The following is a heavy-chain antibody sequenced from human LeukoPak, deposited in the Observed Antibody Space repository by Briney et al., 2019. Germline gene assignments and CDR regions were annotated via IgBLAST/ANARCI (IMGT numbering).Heavy chain of an antibody. Sequence: GGSLRLSCAASGFTFSGSAMHWVRQASGRGLEWVGRIRSKANSYATAYAASVKGRFTISRDDSKNTAYLQMNSLKTEDTAVYYCTSSFPYYGSGSYYNVWVYSSVYWGQGTLVTVSS. CDR3: TSSFPYYGSGSYYNVWVYSSVY. CDR1: GFTFSGSA. CDR2: IRSKANSYAT. V-gene: IGHV3-73*01. J-gene: IGHJ4*02. D-gene: IGHD3-10*01.